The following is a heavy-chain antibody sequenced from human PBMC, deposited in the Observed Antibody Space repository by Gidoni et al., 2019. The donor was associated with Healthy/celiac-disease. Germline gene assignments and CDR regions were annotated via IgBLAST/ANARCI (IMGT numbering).Heavy chain of an antibody. J-gene: IGHJ4*02. V-gene: IGHV3-23*01. CDR1: GYTFSSYA. CDR3: AKGRITMVRGVIYY. Sequence: EVQLLESGGGLVQPGGSLRLSCAASGYTFSSYAMSWVRQAPWKGLEWVSAICGSGGSTYYADSVKGRFTISRDNAKNTLYLQMNSLRAEDTAVYYCAKGRITMVRGVIYYWGQGTLVTVSS. CDR2: ICGSGGST. D-gene: IGHD3-10*01.